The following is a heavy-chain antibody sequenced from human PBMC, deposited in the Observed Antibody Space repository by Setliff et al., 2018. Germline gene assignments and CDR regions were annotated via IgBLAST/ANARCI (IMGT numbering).Heavy chain of an antibody. CDR2: IFPKFGTA. D-gene: IGHD3-10*01. J-gene: IGHJ5*02. V-gene: IGHV1-69*13. CDR1: GGTFDNFA. Sequence: SVKVSCKASGGTFDNFAITWVRQAPGQGLEWMGRIFPKFGTANYAQKFQDRVAITADESTSTGYMEINGLTSEDTAVYYCARDWRHSGMSWANYFDPWGQGTVVTVSS. CDR3: ARDWRHSGMSWANYFDP.